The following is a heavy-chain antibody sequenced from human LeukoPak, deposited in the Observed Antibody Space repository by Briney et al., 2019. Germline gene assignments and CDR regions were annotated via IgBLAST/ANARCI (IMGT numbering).Heavy chain of an antibody. V-gene: IGHV3-30*18. CDR2: ISYDGSNK. D-gene: IGHD2-15*01. CDR1: GFTFSNYG. CDR3: AKAPGSGNSYFDY. Sequence: PGRSLRLSCAASGFTFSNYGMHWVRQAPGKGLEWVAVISYDGSNKYYADSVKGRFTISRDNSKNTLFLQMNSLRAEDTAAYYCAKAPGSGNSYFDYWGQGTLVTVSS. J-gene: IGHJ4*02.